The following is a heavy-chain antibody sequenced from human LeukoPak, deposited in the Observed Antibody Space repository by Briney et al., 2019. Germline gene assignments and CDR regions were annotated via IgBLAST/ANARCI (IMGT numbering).Heavy chain of an antibody. Sequence: GGSLRLSCAASGLTFSNYWMDWVRQAPGKGLEWVANIKQDGSEKNYVDSVKGRFIISRDNAKNSLYLQMNSLRAEDTAVYYCATSPGMEVDYWGQGTLVTVSS. CDR2: IKQDGSEK. CDR1: GLTFSNYW. CDR3: ATSPGMEVDY. J-gene: IGHJ4*02. D-gene: IGHD6-13*01. V-gene: IGHV3-7*03.